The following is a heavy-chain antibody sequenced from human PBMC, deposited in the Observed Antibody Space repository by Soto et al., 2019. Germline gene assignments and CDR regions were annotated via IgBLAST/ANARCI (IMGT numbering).Heavy chain of an antibody. J-gene: IGHJ2*01. CDR3: ARELGMSRTYFDL. D-gene: IGHD7-27*01. CDR2: IYYSGST. V-gene: IGHV4-59*01. CDR1: GGSISSYY. Sequence: SETLSLTCTVSGGSISSYYWSWIRQPPGKGLEWIGYIYYSGSTNYNPSLKSRVTISVDTSKNQFSLKLSSVTAADTAVYYCARELGMSRTYFDLWGRGTLVTVSS.